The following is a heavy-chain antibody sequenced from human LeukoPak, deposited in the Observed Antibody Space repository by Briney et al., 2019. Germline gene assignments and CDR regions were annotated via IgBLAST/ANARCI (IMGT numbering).Heavy chain of an antibody. CDR2: ISGSGGST. D-gene: IGHD6-13*01. V-gene: IGHV3-23*01. J-gene: IGHJ4*02. CDR1: GFVFSSFS. Sequence: PGGSLRLSCAASGFVFSSFSMNWVRQAPGKGLEWVSAISGSGGSTYYADSVKGRFTISIDNSKNTLYLQMNSLRAEDTAVYYCAKPPQSAAAGSFDYWGQGTLVTVSS. CDR3: AKPPQSAAAGSFDY.